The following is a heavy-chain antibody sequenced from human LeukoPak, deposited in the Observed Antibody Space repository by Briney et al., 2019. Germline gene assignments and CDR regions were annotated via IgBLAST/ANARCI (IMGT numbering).Heavy chain of an antibody. J-gene: IGHJ5*02. Sequence: NPSQTLSLTCTVSGGSISSGSYYWSWIRQPAGKGLEWIGRIYTSGSTNYNPSLKSRFTISVDTSKNQFSLKLSSVTAADTAVYYCAGGDPEDYDSSGYYSSWFDPWGQGTLVTVSS. CDR3: AGGDPEDYDSSGYYSSWFDP. CDR2: IYTSGST. CDR1: GGSISSGSYY. D-gene: IGHD3-22*01. V-gene: IGHV4-61*02.